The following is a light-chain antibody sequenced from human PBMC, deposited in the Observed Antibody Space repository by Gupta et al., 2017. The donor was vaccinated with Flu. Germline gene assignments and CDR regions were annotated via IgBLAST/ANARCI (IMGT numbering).Light chain of an antibody. CDR2: GAS. Sequence: VMTQSPATLSVSPGERATLSCRASQSVSSNLAWYQQKPGQAPRLLIYGASTRATGIPARFSGSGSGTEFTLTISSLQSEDFAVYYCQQYNNWPPYTFGQGTKLEIK. J-gene: IGKJ2*01. V-gene: IGKV3-15*01. CDR3: QQYNNWPPYT. CDR1: QSVSSN.